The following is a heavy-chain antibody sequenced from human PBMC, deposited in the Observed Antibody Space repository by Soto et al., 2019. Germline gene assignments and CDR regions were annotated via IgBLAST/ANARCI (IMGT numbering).Heavy chain of an antibody. V-gene: IGHV3-30*03. J-gene: IGHJ6*02. CDR3: ARPEYSSSSYGMDV. CDR1: GFTFSSYG. Sequence: GGSLRVSCAASGFTFSSYGMHWVRQAPCKGLEWVAVISYDGSNKYYADSVKGRFTISRDNAKNSLYLQMNSLRAEDTAVYYCARPEYSSSSYGMDVWGQGTMVTVSS. D-gene: IGHD6-6*01. CDR2: ISYDGSNK.